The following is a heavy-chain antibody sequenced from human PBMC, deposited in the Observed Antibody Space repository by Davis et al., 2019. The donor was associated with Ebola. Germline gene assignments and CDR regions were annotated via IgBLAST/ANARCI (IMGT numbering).Heavy chain of an antibody. Sequence: GESLKISCAASGFTFSSYAMHWVRQASGKGLEWVAVISYDGSNKYYADSVKGRFTISRDNAKNSLYLQMNSLRVEDTAVYYCAGGYSGYEPLGDYWGQGTLVTVSS. CDR3: AGGYSGYEPLGDY. D-gene: IGHD5-12*01. CDR1: GFTFSSYA. J-gene: IGHJ4*02. V-gene: IGHV3-30*04. CDR2: ISYDGSNK.